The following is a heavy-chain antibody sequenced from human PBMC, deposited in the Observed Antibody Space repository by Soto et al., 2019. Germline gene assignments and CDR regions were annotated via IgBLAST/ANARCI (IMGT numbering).Heavy chain of an antibody. CDR1: GFTVSSNY. J-gene: IGHJ6*02. V-gene: IGHV3-66*01. Sequence: EVQLVESGGGLVQPGGSLRLSCAASGFTVSSNYMSWVRQAPGKGLEWVSVIYSGGSTYYADSVKGRFTISRDNSKNTLYLQMNSLRAEDTAVYYCARDFTYGSGSYLYYYGMDVWVQGTTVTVSS. D-gene: IGHD3-10*01. CDR3: ARDFTYGSGSYLYYYGMDV. CDR2: IYSGGST.